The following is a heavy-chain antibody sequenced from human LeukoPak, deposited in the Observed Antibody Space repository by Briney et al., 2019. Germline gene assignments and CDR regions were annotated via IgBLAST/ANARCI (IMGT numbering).Heavy chain of an antibody. CDR3: ARDRQIAY. Sequence: PGGSLRLSCAASGFTFSNYWLTWVRQAPGQGLEWVANIKQDGSETHYVDSVKGRLTISRDNAKNSLYLQMNSLRAEDTAVYYCARDRQIAYWGQGTLVTVSS. CDR1: GFTFSNYW. CDR2: IKQDGSET. V-gene: IGHV3-7*01. J-gene: IGHJ4*02.